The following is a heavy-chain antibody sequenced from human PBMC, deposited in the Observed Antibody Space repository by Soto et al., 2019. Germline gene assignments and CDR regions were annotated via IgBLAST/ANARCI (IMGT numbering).Heavy chain of an antibody. CDR2: INPNSGGT. J-gene: IGHJ3*02. V-gene: IGHV1-2*04. D-gene: IGHD3-22*01. CDR3: ARARSDSSGYYQVCAFDI. Sequence: GASVKVSCKASGYTFTGYYMHWVRQAPGQGLEWMGWINPNSGGTNYAQKFQGWVTMTRDTSISTAYMELSRLRSDDTAVYYCARARSDSSGYYQVCAFDIWGQGTMVTVSS. CDR1: GYTFTGYY.